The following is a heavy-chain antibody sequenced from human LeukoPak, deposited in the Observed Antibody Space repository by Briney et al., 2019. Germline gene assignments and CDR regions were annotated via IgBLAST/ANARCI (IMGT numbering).Heavy chain of an antibody. Sequence: SETLSLTCAVYGGSFSGYYWSWIRQPPGKGLEWIGEINHYGSTSYTPSLKSRVTISVDTSKNQFSLRLSSVTAADTAVYYCASGYNYGYSLYYMDVWGKGTTVTVSS. CDR3: ASGYNYGYSLYYMDV. V-gene: IGHV4-34*01. D-gene: IGHD5-18*01. CDR2: INHYGST. CDR1: GGSFSGYY. J-gene: IGHJ6*03.